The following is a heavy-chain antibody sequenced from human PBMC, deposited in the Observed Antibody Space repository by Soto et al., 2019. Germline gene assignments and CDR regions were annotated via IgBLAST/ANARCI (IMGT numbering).Heavy chain of an antibody. Sequence: GGSLRLSCAASGFTFSSYSMNWVRQAPGKGLEWVSSISSSSYIYYADSVKGRFTISRDNAKNSLYLQMNSLRAEDTAVYYCARVKVSSGWYFMDVWGQGTTVTVSS. CDR2: ISSSSYI. V-gene: IGHV3-21*01. CDR1: GFTFSSYS. D-gene: IGHD6-19*01. J-gene: IGHJ6*02. CDR3: ARVKVSSGWYFMDV.